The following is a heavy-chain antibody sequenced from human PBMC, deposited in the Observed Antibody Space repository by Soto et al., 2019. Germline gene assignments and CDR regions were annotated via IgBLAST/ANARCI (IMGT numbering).Heavy chain of an antibody. CDR1: GFTFSSYW. CDR3: ARDCGYSSSSAWFDP. Sequence: GGSLRLSCAASGFTFSSYWMHWVRQAPGKGLVWVSRINSDGSSTSYADSVKGRFTISRDNAKNTLYLQMNSLRAEDTAVYYCARDCGYSSSSAWFDPWGQGTLVTVSS. J-gene: IGHJ5*02. CDR2: INSDGSST. D-gene: IGHD6-6*01. V-gene: IGHV3-74*01.